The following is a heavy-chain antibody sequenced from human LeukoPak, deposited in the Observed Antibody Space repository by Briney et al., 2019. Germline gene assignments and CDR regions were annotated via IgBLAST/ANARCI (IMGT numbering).Heavy chain of an antibody. Sequence: SQTLSLTCTVSGGSISSGSYYWSWLRQPAGKGLEWIGRIYTSGSTNYNPSLKSRVTISVDTSKNQFSLKLSSVTAADTAVYYCAREIYPATFDYWGQGTLVTVSS. J-gene: IGHJ4*02. D-gene: IGHD2-15*01. V-gene: IGHV4-61*02. CDR3: AREIYPATFDY. CDR2: IYTSGST. CDR1: GGSISSGSYY.